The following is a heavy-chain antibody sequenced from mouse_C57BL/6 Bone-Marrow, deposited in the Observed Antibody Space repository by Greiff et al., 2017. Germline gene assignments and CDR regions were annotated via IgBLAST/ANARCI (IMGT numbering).Heavy chain of an antibody. CDR2: IHPNSGST. V-gene: IGHV1-64*01. D-gene: IGHD1-1*01. CDR3: ARPITTVVACDY. Sequence: QVQLQQPGAELVKPGASVKLSCKASGYTFTSYWMHWVKQRPGQGLEWIGMIHPNSGSTNYNEKFKSKATLTVDKSSSTAYMQLSSLTSEDSAVYYCARPITTVVACDYWGQGTTLTVSS. J-gene: IGHJ2*01. CDR1: GYTFTSYW.